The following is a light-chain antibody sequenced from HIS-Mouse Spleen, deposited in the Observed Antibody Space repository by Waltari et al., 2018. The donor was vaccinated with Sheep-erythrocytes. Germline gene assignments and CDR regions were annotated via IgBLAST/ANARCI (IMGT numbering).Light chain of an antibody. J-gene: IGLJ3*02. CDR3: CSYAGSSTPWV. Sequence: QSALTQPASVSGSPGPSITIPCTGTSSDVGSSNLLSWYQQHPGKAPKLMIYEGSKRPSGVSNRFSGSKSGNTASLTISGLQAEDEADYYCCSYAGSSTPWVFGGGTKLTVL. CDR1: SSDVGSSNL. V-gene: IGLV2-23*01. CDR2: EGS.